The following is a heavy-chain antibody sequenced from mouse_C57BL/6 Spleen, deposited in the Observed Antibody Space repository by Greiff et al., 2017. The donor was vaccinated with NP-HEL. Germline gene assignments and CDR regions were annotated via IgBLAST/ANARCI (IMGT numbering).Heavy chain of an antibody. D-gene: IGHD2-3*01. J-gene: IGHJ4*01. Sequence: KPGQGLEWIGNINPSNGGTNYNEKFKSKATLTVDKSSSTAYMQLSSLASEDSAVYYCARKGYYVGYAMDYWGQGTSVTVSS. CDR2: INPSNGGT. V-gene: IGHV1-53*01. CDR3: ARKGYYVGYAMDY.